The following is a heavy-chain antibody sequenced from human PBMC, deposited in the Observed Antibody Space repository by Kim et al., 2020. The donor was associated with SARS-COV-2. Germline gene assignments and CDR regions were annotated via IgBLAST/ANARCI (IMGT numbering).Heavy chain of an antibody. CDR2: ISYDGSNK. J-gene: IGHJ4*02. CDR3: ARDHDYIAVAGWFDY. V-gene: IGHV3-30-3*01. CDR1: GFTFSSYA. D-gene: IGHD6-19*01. Sequence: GGSLRLSCAASGFTFSSYAMHWVRQAPGKGLEWVAVISYDGSNKYYADSVKGRFTISRDNSKNTLNLQMNSLRAEDTAVYYCARDHDYIAVAGWFDYWGQGTLVTVSS.